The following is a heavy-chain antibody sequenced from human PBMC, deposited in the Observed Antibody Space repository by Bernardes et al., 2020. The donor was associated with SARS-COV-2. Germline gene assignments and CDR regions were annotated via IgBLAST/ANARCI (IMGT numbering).Heavy chain of an antibody. Sequence: GSTLKVCCAACGFSFSDHAVHWVRQAPGKGLEWVAVISFDGRYKYYVDSVKGRFSISRDNSNNALYLQMNSLRVEDTAVYYCARVGSSSSWYEIFDYWGLGILVSVSS. V-gene: IGHV3-30*04. CDR2: ISFDGRYK. CDR1: GFSFSDHA. CDR3: ARVGSSSSWYEIFDY. J-gene: IGHJ4*02. D-gene: IGHD6-13*01.